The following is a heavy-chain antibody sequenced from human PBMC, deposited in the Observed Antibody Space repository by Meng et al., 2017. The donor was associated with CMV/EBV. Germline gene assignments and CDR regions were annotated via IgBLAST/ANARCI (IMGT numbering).Heavy chain of an antibody. D-gene: IGHD2-2*02. J-gene: IGHJ4*02. CDR3: ARVRKYCSSTSCYRKGEMYYFDY. CDR1: GGSIGSYY. Sequence: GSLRLSCTVSGGSIGSYYWSWIRQPPGKGLEWIGYIYYSGSTNYNPSLKSRVTISVDTSKNQFSLKLSSVTAADTAVYYCARVRKYCSSTSCYRKGEMYYFDYWGQGTLVTVSS. CDR2: IYYSGST. V-gene: IGHV4-59*01.